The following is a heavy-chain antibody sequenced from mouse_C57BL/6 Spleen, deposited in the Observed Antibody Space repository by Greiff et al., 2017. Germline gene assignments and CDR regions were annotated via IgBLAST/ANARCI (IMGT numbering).Heavy chain of an antibody. V-gene: IGHV1-55*01. CDR3: GRAEMVRWYFGY. CDR1: GYTFTSYW. J-gene: IGHJ2*01. CDR2: IYPGSGST. Sequence: VQLQQPGAELVKPGASVKMSCKASGYTFTSYWITWVKQRPGQGLEWIGDIYPGSGSTNYNEKFKSKATLTVDTSSSTAYMQLSSLTSEDSAVYYCGRAEMVRWYFGYWGQGTTLTVSS. D-gene: IGHD2-3*01.